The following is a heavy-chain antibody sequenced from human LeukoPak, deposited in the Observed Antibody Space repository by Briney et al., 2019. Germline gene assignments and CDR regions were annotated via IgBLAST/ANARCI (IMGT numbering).Heavy chain of an antibody. V-gene: IGHV3-49*04. CDR1: GFTFGEHV. J-gene: IGHJ6*03. CDR3: TREDLYYYYMDV. CDR2: IRSRTFRGTT. Sequence: PGQSLRLSCTASGFTFGEHVVSWVRQAPGKGLEWVGLIRSRTFRGTTENAASVEGRFTFSRDDSKSIAYLQMNSLKTEDTAVYYCTREDLYYYYMDVWGKGTTVTVSS.